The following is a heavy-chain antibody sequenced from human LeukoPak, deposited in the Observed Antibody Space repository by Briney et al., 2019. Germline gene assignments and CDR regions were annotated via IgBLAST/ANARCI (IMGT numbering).Heavy chain of an antibody. CDR3: ATHYYGSGRGPYGMDV. V-gene: IGHV5-51*01. J-gene: IGHJ6*04. Sequence: TGESLKISCKGSGYSFTSYWIGWVRQMPGKGLEWMGITYPGDSDTRYSPSFQGQVTISADKSISTAYLQWSSLKASDTAMYYCATHYYGSGRGPYGMDVWGKGTTVTVSS. CDR1: GYSFTSYW. D-gene: IGHD3-10*01. CDR2: TYPGDSDT.